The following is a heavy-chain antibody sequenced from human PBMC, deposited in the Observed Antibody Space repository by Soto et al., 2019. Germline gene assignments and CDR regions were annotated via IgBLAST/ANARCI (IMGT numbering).Heavy chain of an antibody. V-gene: IGHV4-39*01. J-gene: IGHJ3*02. CDR1: GGSISSSSYY. Sequence: QLQLQESGPGLVKPSETLSLTCTVSGGSISSSSYYWGWIRQHPGKGLEWLGSIYYSGSTYYNPSLNSQLHISVDTSKNQFSLKLSSVTDADTAVYYCASPQYCSGGSGYSGDVFDIWGQVTMVTVSS. CDR3: ASPQYCSGGSGYSGDVFDI. CDR2: IYYSGST. D-gene: IGHD2-15*01.